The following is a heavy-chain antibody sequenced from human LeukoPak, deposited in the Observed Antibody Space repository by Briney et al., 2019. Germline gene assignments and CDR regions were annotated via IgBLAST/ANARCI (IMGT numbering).Heavy chain of an antibody. D-gene: IGHD3-3*01. V-gene: IGHV3-30*02. Sequence: GGSLRLSCAASGFTFSSYGMHWVRQAPGKGLEWVAFIRYDGSNKYYADSVKGRFTISRDNSKNTLYLQMNSLRAEDTAVYYCAKVNTIFGVATYYFDYWGQGTLVTVSS. CDR2: IRYDGSNK. J-gene: IGHJ4*02. CDR3: AKVNTIFGVATYYFDY. CDR1: GFTFSSYG.